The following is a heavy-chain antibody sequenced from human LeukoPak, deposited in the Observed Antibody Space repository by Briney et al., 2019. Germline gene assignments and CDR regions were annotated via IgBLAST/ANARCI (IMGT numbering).Heavy chain of an antibody. CDR3: ARTYYDFWSGYSPFDY. V-gene: IGHV3-64*01. Sequence: GGSLRLSCAASGFPFSNYAIHWVRQAPGKGLEYVSAISSNGGSTYYANSVKGRFTISRDNSKNTLYLQMGSLRAEDMAVYYCARTYYDFWSGYSPFDYWGQGTLVTVSS. D-gene: IGHD3-3*01. J-gene: IGHJ4*02. CDR1: GFPFSNYA. CDR2: ISSNGGST.